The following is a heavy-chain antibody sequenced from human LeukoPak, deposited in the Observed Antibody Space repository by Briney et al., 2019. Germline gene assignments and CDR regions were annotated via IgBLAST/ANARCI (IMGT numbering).Heavy chain of an antibody. D-gene: IGHD3-10*01. Sequence: SETLSLTCTVSGGSISSGSYYWSWIRQPAGKGLEWIGRIYTSGSTNYNPSLKSRVTISVDTSKNQFSLKLSSVTAADTAVYYCARSLLWFGELGIPINYFDYWGQGTLVTVSS. CDR1: GGSISSGSYY. CDR2: IYTSGST. CDR3: ARSLLWFGELGIPINYFDY. V-gene: IGHV4-61*02. J-gene: IGHJ4*02.